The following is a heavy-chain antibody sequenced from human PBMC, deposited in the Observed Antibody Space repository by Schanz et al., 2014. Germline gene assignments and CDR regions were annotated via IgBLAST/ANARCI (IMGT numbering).Heavy chain of an antibody. V-gene: IGHV4-61*02. Sequence: QVQLQESGPGLVKPSQTLSLTCTVSGGSISSGSYYWSWIRQPAGKGLEWIGRIYSTGSTNYNPSLKSRVTISKDTSKSQFSLKLTSVTAADTAVYYCARDERDLPRSLFVFWGQGTLVTVSS. CDR2: IYSTGST. J-gene: IGHJ4*02. CDR1: GGSISSGSYY. CDR3: ARDERDLPRSLFVF. D-gene: IGHD2-2*01.